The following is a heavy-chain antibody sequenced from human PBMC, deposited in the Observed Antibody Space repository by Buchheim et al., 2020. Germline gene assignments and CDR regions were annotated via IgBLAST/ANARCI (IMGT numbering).Heavy chain of an antibody. V-gene: IGHV4-61*02. CDR2: IYTSGST. Sequence: QVQLQESGPGLVKPSQTLSLTCTVSGGSISSGSYYWSWIRQPAGKGLEWIGRIYTSGSTNYNPSLKSRVTLSVDTSKNQFSLKLSSVTAADTAVYYCARDTIYEKFLSPSYYYYYGMDVWGQGTT. J-gene: IGHJ6*02. CDR1: GGSISSGSYY. CDR3: ARDTIYEKFLSPSYYYYYGMDV. D-gene: IGHD3-3*01.